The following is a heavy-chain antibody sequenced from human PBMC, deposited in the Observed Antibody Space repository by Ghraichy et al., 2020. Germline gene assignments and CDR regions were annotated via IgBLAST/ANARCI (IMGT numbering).Heavy chain of an antibody. J-gene: IGHJ2*01. D-gene: IGHD6-19*01. V-gene: IGHV3-23*01. CDR3: VRASSCYNWYFDL. CDR2: ILPSGDTT. CDR1: GFTFSSCA. Sequence: GGSLRLSCAASGFTFSSCAMRWVRQAPGKGLEWVSAILPSGDTTYYADSVKGRFTISRDNSKNTLYLEMNSLRAQDTAVYYCVRASSCYNWYFDLWGRGTLVTVSS.